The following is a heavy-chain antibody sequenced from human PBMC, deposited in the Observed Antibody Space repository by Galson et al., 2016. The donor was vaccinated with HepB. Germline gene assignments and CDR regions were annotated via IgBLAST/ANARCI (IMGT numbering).Heavy chain of an antibody. J-gene: IGHJ2*01. CDR3: ARDGTSRGIWYFYL. D-gene: IGHD2-2*01. CDR1: GGSISSGGYY. V-gene: IGHV4-31*03. CDR2: IYYSGSN. Sequence: TLSLTCTVSGGSISSGGYYWNWIRQHPGKGLEWIGNIYYSGSNYSDPSLKSRVTISVDTSKNQFSLKLSSVTAADTAVYHCARDGTSRGIWYFYLWGRGTLATVSS.